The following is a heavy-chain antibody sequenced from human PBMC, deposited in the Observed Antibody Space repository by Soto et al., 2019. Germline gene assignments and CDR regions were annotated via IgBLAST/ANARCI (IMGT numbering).Heavy chain of an antibody. D-gene: IGHD3-3*01. V-gene: IGHV4-39*01. CDR3: RGYDFWSGYNGGYYYYGMDV. CDR2: IYYSGST. CDR1: GGSISSSSYY. Sequence: SETLSLTCTVSGGSISSSSYYWGWIRQPPGKGLEWIGSIYYSGSTYYNPSLKSRVTISVDTSKNQFSLKLSSVTAADTAVYYCRGYDFWSGYNGGYYYYGMDVWGQGTTVTVSS. J-gene: IGHJ6*02.